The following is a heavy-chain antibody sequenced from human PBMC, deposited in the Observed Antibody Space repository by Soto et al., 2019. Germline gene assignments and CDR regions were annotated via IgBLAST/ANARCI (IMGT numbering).Heavy chain of an antibody. J-gene: IGHJ3*02. CDR2: INPSGGST. V-gene: IGHV1-46*01. CDR3: ARDWEANTMIVLTPLVRAFDI. D-gene: IGHD3-22*01. CDR1: GYTFTSYY. Sequence: SVQVSCEASGYTFTSYYMHWVRQAPGQGLEWMGIINPSGGSTSYAQKFQGRVTMTRDTSTSTVYMELSSLRSEDTAVYYCARDWEANTMIVLTPLVRAFDIRG.